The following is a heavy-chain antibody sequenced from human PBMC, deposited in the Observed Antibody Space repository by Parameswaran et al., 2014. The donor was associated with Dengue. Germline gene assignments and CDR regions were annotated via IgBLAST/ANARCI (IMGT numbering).Heavy chain of an antibody. V-gene: IGHV1-2*02. Sequence: WVRQAPGQGLEWMGWINPKRGATHYSQRFQGRVTMTTDTSINTAYMELSRLRSDDTAVYYCALGKVTPYAFDFWGQGNAGHRLL. CDR2: INPKRGAT. CDR3: ALGKVTPYAFDF. D-gene: IGHD3-16*01. J-gene: IGHJ4*02.